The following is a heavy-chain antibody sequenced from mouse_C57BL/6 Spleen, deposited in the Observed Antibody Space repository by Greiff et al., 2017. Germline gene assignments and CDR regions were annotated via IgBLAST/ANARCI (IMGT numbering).Heavy chain of an antibody. J-gene: IGHJ1*03. D-gene: IGHD1-2*01. V-gene: IGHV1-53*01. CDR3: AREDDGPGPDGYFYV. CDR2: LNPSNGGT. CDR1: GYTFPSYW. Sequence: QVQLQQPGTELVKPGASVQLSCKASGYTFPSYWMHWVKQRPGQGLEWIGNLNPSNGGTNYNEKFTSKATLTVDKSSSTAYMQLSSLTSEDSAVYYCAREDDGPGPDGYFYVWGTGTTVTVSS.